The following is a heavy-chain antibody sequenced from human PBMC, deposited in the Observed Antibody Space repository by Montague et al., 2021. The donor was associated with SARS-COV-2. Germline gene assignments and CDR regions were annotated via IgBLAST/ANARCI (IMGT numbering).Heavy chain of an antibody. V-gene: IGHV4-61*02. CDR2: IYTSGST. CDR1: GGSISSGSYD. J-gene: IGHJ4*02. CDR3: ARESLHLTGYYNDYFDY. Sequence: TLSLTRTVAGGSISSGSYDWNWIRQPAGKGLEWIGRIYTSGSTNYXPSLKSRVTISVDTSKNQFSLKLSSVTAADTAVYYCARESLHLTGYYNDYFDYWGQGTLVTVSS. D-gene: IGHD3-9*01.